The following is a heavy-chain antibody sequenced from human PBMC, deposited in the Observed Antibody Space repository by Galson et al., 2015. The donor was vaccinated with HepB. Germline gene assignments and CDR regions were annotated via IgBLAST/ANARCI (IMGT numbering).Heavy chain of an antibody. J-gene: IGHJ6*02. CDR2: ISADNGNI. CDR3: ASEPRTFFGGQNYGLDV. CDR1: GYTFTSFG. V-gene: IGHV1-18*01. D-gene: IGHD4-23*01. Sequence: SVKVSCKASGYTFTSFGSSGVRQAPGQGLEWMGGISADNGNIKYAQKFRGRVTITTDTSTGTAYMELGSLRSDDTAVYYCASEPRTFFGGQNYGLDVWGQGTTVTVSS.